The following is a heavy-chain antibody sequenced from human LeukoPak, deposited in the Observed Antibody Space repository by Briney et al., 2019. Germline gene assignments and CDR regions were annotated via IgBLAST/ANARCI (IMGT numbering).Heavy chain of an antibody. CDR2: INHSGST. D-gene: IGHD5-24*01. CDR3: ARASEVATIPFDY. J-gene: IGHJ4*02. CDR1: GGSFSGYY. Sequence: SETLSLTRAVYGGSFSGYYWSWIRQPPAKGREWIGEINHSGSTNYNPSLISRVTIPVDTSKNQFSLKLSSVTAAAAAVYYCARASEVATIPFDYWGQGTLVTVSS. V-gene: IGHV4-34*01.